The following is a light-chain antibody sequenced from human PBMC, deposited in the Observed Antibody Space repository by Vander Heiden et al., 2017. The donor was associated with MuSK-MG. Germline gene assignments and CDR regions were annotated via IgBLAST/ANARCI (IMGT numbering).Light chain of an antibody. J-gene: IGKJ2*01. CDR2: AAS. CDR1: QGISSY. V-gene: IGKV1-9*01. CDR3: QQLNSYPHT. Sequence: DIQLTQSPSFLSASVGDRVTITCRASQGISSYVAWYQQKPGKAPKLLIYAASTLQRGVPSRFSGSGSGTEFTLTISSLQPEDFATYYCQQLNSYPHTFGQGTKLEIK.